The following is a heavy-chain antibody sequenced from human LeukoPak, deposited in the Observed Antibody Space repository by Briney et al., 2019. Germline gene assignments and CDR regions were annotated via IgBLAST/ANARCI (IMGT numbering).Heavy chain of an antibody. CDR2: INTNTGDP. Sequence: ASVKVSCKASGYTFSDYTINWVRQAPGQGLEWVGWINTNTGDPIYARGFKGRFVLSVDKSVNTAYLEIASPKNEDNAVYYCARSSRGVIGLLDYWGQGTLVTVSS. CDR3: ARSSRGVIGLLDY. V-gene: IGHV7-4-1*01. J-gene: IGHJ4*02. D-gene: IGHD3-10*01. CDR1: GYTFSDYT.